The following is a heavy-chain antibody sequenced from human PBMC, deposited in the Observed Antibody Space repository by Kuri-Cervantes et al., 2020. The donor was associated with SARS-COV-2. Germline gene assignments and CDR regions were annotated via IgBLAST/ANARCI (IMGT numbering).Heavy chain of an antibody. CDR1: GFTFSSYA. J-gene: IGHJ4*02. CDR3: ARDGPLCSTSCYFDY. V-gene: IGHV3-30-3*01. Sequence: GGSLRLSCAASGFTFSSYAMHWVRQAPGKGLEWVAVISYDGSNKYYADSVKGRFTISRDNSKNTLYLQMNSLRAEDTAVYYCARDGPLCSTSCYFDYWGQGTLVTVSS. CDR2: ISYDGSNK. D-gene: IGHD2-2*01.